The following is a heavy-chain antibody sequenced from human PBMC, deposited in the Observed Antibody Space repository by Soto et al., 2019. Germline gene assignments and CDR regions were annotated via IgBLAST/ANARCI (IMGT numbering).Heavy chain of an antibody. J-gene: IGHJ4*02. CDR2: ISAYNGNT. CDR3: AREGDGDGGSYLDTCDY. D-gene: IGHD1-26*01. CDR1: GYTFTIYG. Sequence: QVQLVQSGAEVKKPGASVKVSCKASGYTFTIYGISWVRQAPGQGLEWMGWISAYNGNTNYAQKLQGRVTMTTDTSTSTAYVVLRSLRSDDTAVYYCAREGDGDGGSYLDTCDYWGQGTLVTFS. V-gene: IGHV1-18*01.